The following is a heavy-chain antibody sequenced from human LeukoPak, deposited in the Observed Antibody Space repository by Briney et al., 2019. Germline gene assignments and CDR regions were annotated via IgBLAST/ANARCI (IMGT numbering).Heavy chain of an antibody. D-gene: IGHD7-27*01. CDR2: IYTSGST. V-gene: IGHV4-61*02. CDR3: AQLGKKDY. J-gene: IGHJ4*02. Sequence: PSETLSLTCTVSGGSISSGSYYWSWIRQPAGKGLEWIGRIYTSGSTNYNPSLKSRVTISVDTSKNQFSLKLSPVTAADTAVYYCAQLGKKDYWGQGTLVTVSS. CDR1: GGSISSGSYY.